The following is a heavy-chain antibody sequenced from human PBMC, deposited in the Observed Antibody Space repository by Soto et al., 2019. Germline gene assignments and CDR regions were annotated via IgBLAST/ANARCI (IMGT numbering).Heavy chain of an antibody. CDR1: GGSISSDY. D-gene: IGHD3-10*01. V-gene: IGHV4-59*01. CDR2: IYHSGTT. Sequence: QVQLQESGPGLVKPSETLSLTCSVSGGSISSDYWSWIRQPPGKGLEYIGYIYHSGTTNYNPSLKSRVTISVDTSKNQFSLRLSSVTAADTAVYYCASDRSGAGYYGMDVWGQGTTVTVSS. CDR3: ASDRSGAGYYGMDV. J-gene: IGHJ6*02.